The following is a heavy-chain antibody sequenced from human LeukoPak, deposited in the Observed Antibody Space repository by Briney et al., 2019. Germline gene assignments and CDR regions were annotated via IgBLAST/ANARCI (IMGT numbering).Heavy chain of an antibody. D-gene: IGHD2-15*01. CDR3: AKEGGYCSSGTCYPWWFDP. V-gene: IGHV1-2*02. Sequence: ASVKVSGKASGYTFTGYYVHWVRQAPGQGIEWMGWINPNSGGTNYAQKFQGRVTMTRDTSISTAYMELSRLRSDDTAVYYCAKEGGYCSSGTCYPWWFDPWGQGTLVTVSS. J-gene: IGHJ5*02. CDR1: GYTFTGYY. CDR2: INPNSGGT.